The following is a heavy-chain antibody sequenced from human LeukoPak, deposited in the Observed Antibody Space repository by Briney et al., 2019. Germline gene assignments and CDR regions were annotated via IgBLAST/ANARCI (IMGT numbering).Heavy chain of an antibody. V-gene: IGHV1-2*02. CDR3: ARVITIFGAVNGYFDY. Sequence: ASVKVSCKASGYTFTGYYMHWVRQAPGQGLEWMGWINPNSGGTNYAQKFQGRVTMTRDTSISTAYMELSRLRSDDTAVYYCARVITIFGAVNGYFDYWGQGTLVTVSS. CDR2: INPNSGGT. CDR1: GYTFTGYY. J-gene: IGHJ4*02. D-gene: IGHD3-3*01.